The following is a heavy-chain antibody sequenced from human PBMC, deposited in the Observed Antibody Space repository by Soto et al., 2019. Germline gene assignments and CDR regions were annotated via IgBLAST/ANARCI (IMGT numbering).Heavy chain of an antibody. Sequence: GGSLRLSCAASGFSFSSYAMSWVRQAPGKGLEWVSSISDGGGSTNYADSVRGRFTIARDRSKNTLYLHMISLRAADTAVYFCARDNMSGSASIFRFDPWGQGSQVTVSS. CDR3: ARDNMSGSASIFRFDP. CDR1: GFSFSSYA. D-gene: IGHD2-2*01. CDR2: ISDGGGST. J-gene: IGHJ5*02. V-gene: IGHV3-23*01.